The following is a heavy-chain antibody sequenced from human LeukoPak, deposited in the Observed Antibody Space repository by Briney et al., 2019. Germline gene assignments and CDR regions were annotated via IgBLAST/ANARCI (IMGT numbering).Heavy chain of an antibody. Sequence: ASVKVSCKASGYTFTSYGISWVRQAPGQGLEWMGWISAYNGNTNYAQKLQGRVTMTTDTSTSTASMGLRSLRSDATAVDYCSRGHGSGWYAYFDYWGQGTLVTVSS. CDR2: ISAYNGNT. D-gene: IGHD6-19*01. CDR1: GYTFTSYG. CDR3: SRGHGSGWYAYFDY. J-gene: IGHJ4*02. V-gene: IGHV1-18*01.